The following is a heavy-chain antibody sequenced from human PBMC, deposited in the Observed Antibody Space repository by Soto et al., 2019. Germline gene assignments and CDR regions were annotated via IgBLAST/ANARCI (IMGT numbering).Heavy chain of an antibody. CDR2: INHSGST. CDR1: GGSFSGYY. J-gene: IGHJ4*02. V-gene: IGHV4-34*01. Sequence: SETLSLTCAVFGGSFSGYYWSWIRQPPGKGLEWIGEINHSGSTNYNPSLKSRVTISVDTSKNQSSLKLSSVTAADTAVYYCARGPGTGPTIRWQHKYYFAYGGQGTLATVPS. CDR3: ARGPGTGPTIRWQHKYYFAY.